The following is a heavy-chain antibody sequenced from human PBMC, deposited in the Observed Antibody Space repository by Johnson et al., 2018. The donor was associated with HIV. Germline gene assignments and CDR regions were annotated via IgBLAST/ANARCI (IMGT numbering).Heavy chain of an antibody. CDR2: IYSGGGT. J-gene: IGHJ3*02. CDR1: GFTVSSNY. D-gene: IGHD4-17*01. V-gene: IGHV3-66*02. CDR3: ARVRSSGPWVNDAFDI. Sequence: VQLVESGGGLVKPGGSLRLSCAASGFTVSSNYMSWVRQAPGKGLEWVSVIYSGGGTYYEDSVKGRFTISRDNSKNTLYLQMNSLRAEDTAVYYCARVRSSGPWVNDAFDIWGQGTMVTVSS.